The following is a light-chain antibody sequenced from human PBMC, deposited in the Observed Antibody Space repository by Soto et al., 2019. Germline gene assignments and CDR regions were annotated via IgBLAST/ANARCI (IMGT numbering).Light chain of an antibody. V-gene: IGKV3-11*01. Sequence: EIVLTQSPATLSLSPGERVTLSCRASQSVSNYLACYQQKPGQAPRLLIYGASTRATGIPARFSGSGSGTDFTLTISSLEPEDFAVYYCQQRSNWPTFGQGTRLEI. J-gene: IGKJ5*01. CDR3: QQRSNWPT. CDR2: GAS. CDR1: QSVSNY.